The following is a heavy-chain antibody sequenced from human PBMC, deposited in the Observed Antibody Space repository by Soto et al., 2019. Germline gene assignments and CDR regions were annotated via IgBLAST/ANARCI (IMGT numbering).Heavy chain of an antibody. CDR3: AKEYYGSGPLGRFDP. CDR1: GFPFSAYS. J-gene: IGHJ5*02. Sequence: GGSLRLSCSASGFPFSAYSMNWVRQAPGKGLEWISYISSSSSTIYYADSVKGRFTVSRDNAKNTLYLQMNSLRAEDTAVYYCAKEYYGSGPLGRFDPWGQGTLVTVSS. V-gene: IGHV3-48*01. CDR2: ISSSSSTI. D-gene: IGHD3-10*01.